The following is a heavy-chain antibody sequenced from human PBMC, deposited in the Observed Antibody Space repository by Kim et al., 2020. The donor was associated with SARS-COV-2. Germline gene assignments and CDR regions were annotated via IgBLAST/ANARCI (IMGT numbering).Heavy chain of an antibody. D-gene: IGHD2-15*01. CDR1: GGTFSSYA. J-gene: IGHJ4*02. CDR2: IIPIFGTA. CDR3: AVAGGPVSAATPMYDY. V-gene: IGHV1-69*13. Sequence: SVKVSCKASGGTFSSYAISWVRQAPGQGLEWMGGIIPIFGTANYAQKFQGRVTITADESTSTAYMELSSLRSEDTAVYYCAVAGGPVSAATPMYDYWGQGTLVTVSS.